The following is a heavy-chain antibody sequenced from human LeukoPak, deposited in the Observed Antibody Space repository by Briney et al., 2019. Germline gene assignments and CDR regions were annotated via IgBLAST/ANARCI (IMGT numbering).Heavy chain of an antibody. CDR2: INPSGGST. CDR1: GYTFTGYY. V-gene: IGHV1-46*01. D-gene: IGHD1-26*01. CDR3: ARCSGKWELPTPCHFDY. Sequence: ASVKVSCKASGYTFTGYYMHWVRQAPGQGLEWMGIINPSGGSTSYAQKFQGRVTMTRDTSTSTVYMELSSLRSEDTAVYYCARCSGKWELPTPCHFDYWGQGTLVTVSS. J-gene: IGHJ4*02.